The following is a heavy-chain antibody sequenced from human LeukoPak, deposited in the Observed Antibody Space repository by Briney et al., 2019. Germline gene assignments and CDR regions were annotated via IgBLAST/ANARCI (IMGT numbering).Heavy chain of an antibody. D-gene: IGHD3-16*01. CDR2: ISGSDGRT. CDR3: VRGNPLGHF. CDR1: GFTFSSYA. Sequence: GGSLRLSCAASGFTFSSYAMSWVRQAPGKGLEWVSAISGSDGRTYYVASVKGRFTISRDNSKNTLYLQMNSLRVEDTAVYYCVRGNPLGHFWGQGTLVTVSS. V-gene: IGHV3-23*01. J-gene: IGHJ4*02.